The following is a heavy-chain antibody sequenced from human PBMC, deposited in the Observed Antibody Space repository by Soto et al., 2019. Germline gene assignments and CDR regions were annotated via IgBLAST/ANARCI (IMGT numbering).Heavy chain of an antibody. D-gene: IGHD6-13*01. CDR1: GDSVSSNSAA. V-gene: IGHV6-1*01. Sequence: SQTLSLTCPTAGDSVSSNSAAWNWIRQAPSRGLEWPRRTYYRSKWYNDYAVSVKSRITINPDTSNNQFSLQLNSETPEDTAVYYCARDEQQLVREASYYYYYYGMDVWGQGTTVTVSS. CDR3: ARDEQQLVREASYYYYYYGMDV. J-gene: IGHJ6*02. CDR2: TYYRSKWYN.